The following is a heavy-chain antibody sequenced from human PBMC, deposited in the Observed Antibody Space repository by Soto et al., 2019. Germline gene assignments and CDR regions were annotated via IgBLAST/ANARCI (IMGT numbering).Heavy chain of an antibody. CDR3: ARAWVVVTAPDY. J-gene: IGHJ4*02. Sequence: SETLSLTCTVSGGSISSSSYYWGWIRQPPGKGLEWIGSIYYSGSTYYNPSPKSRVTISVDTSKNQFSLKLSSVTAADTAVYYCARAWVVVTAPDYWGQGTLVTVSS. CDR1: GGSISSSSYY. CDR2: IYYSGST. D-gene: IGHD2-21*02. V-gene: IGHV4-39*01.